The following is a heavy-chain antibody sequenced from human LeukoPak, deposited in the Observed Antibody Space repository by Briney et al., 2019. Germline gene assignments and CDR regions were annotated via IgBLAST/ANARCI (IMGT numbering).Heavy chain of an antibody. CDR1: GGSISSYY. CDR3: AREATALVREAFDI. V-gene: IGHV4-4*07. CDR2: IYTSGST. Sequence: SETLSLTCTVSGGSISSYYRSWIRQPAGKGLEWIGRIYTSGSTNYNPSLKSRVTMSVDTSKNQFSLKLSSVTAADTAVYYFAREATALVREAFDIWGQGTMVTVSS. J-gene: IGHJ3*02. D-gene: IGHD2-2*01.